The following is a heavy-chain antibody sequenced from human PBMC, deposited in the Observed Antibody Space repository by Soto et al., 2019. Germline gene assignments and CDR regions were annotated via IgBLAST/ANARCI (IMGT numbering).Heavy chain of an antibody. CDR2: IYHSGAT. Sequence: PSETLSLTCSVFGDSIRSAHYFWGWVRQPPGKGLEWIGSIYHSGATFYDQYLRSRVTLSVDTTNKQFSLRLNSVTAAFTALYFCARQQYCGSSTCYDSLYYQYMDVWGKGTMVTVS. J-gene: IGHJ6*03. CDR3: ARQQYCGSSTCYDSLYYQYMDV. CDR1: GDSIRSAHYF. V-gene: IGHV4-39*01. D-gene: IGHD2-2*01.